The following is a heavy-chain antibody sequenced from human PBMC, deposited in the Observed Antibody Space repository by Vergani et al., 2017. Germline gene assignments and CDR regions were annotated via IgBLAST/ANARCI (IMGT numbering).Heavy chain of an antibody. CDR2: IYYSGST. V-gene: IGHV4-31*03. CDR1: GAYVGSGGYY. CDR3: ASKRGACRAAYCHSYDF. Sequence: QVQLQESGPGLVKASQTLSLTCSVSGAYVGSGGYYWTWVRQRPGMGLDWIGYIYYSGSTYYNPSLESRLTISLDTSENHLSLKLTSVTDADTAVYYCASKRGACRAAYCHSYDFWGPGTLVGVSS. J-gene: IGHJ4*02. D-gene: IGHD2-15*01.